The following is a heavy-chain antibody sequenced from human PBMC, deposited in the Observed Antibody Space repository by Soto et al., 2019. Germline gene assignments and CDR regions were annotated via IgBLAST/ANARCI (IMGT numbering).Heavy chain of an antibody. V-gene: IGHV3-9*01. Sequence: EMQLVESGGGLVQPYRSLSLSCAASGFTFDEYAMHWVRQAPGKGLEWVSDISWNRSNISYANSVKGRITISRDNARNSLYLHTNSLRAEDTALYYCAKGPAEQYNSPMVYWGQGTLVTVSS. CDR1: GFTFDEYA. CDR2: ISWNRSNI. D-gene: IGHD6-19*01. CDR3: AKGPAEQYNSPMVY. J-gene: IGHJ4*02.